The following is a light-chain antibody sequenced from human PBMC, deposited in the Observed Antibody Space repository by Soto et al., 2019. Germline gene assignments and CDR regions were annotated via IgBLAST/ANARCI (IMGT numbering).Light chain of an antibody. CDR2: RYT. J-gene: IGLJ3*02. V-gene: IGLV1-40*01. CDR3: QSYDSSLSGWV. Sequence: QSVLTQPPSVSGAPGQRVTISCTGSSSNIGAGYDVHWYQQLPGTAPKLLIYRYTNRPSGVPDRFSGSKSATSASLAITGLQAEDEADYYCQSYDSSLSGWVFAGGTKVTVL. CDR1: SSNIGAGYD.